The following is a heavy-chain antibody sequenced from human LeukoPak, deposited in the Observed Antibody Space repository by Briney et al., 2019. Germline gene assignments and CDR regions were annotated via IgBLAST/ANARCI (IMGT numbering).Heavy chain of an antibody. CDR2: ISAYNGNT. Sequence: ASVKVSCKASGYTFTSYGISWVRQAPGQGLEWMGWISAYNGNTDYAQKLQGRVTMTTDTSTSTAYMELRSLRSDDTDAYYCDRDRYYDSSGYPGVFDYWGQGTLVTVSS. J-gene: IGHJ4*02. V-gene: IGHV1-18*01. D-gene: IGHD3-22*01. CDR1: GYTFTSYG. CDR3: DRDRYYDSSGYPGVFDY.